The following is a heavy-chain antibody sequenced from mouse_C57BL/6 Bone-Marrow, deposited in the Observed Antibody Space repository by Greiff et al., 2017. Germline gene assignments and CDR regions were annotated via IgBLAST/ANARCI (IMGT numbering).Heavy chain of an antibody. V-gene: IGHV5-12*01. Sequence: EVQGVESGGGLVQPGGSLKLSCAASGFTFSDYYMYWVRQTPEKRLEWVAYISNGGGSTYYPDTVKGRFTISRYNAKNTLYLQMSRLKSEDTAMYYCAREIYYGSSPYAMDYWGQGTSVTVSS. CDR2: ISNGGGST. D-gene: IGHD1-1*01. J-gene: IGHJ4*01. CDR3: AREIYYGSSPYAMDY. CDR1: GFTFSDYY.